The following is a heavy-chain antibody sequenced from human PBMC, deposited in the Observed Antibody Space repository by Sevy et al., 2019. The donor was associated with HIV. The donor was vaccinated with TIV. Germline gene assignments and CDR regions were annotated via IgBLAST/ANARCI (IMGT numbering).Heavy chain of an antibody. Sequence: GGSLRLSCIGSGFSFSYYGIHWVRQSPGKGLDWVALISHDGINEYYADSVKGRFTIPRDNSKNTVYLEMNSLRNEDTDIYFCANEYSGSYSHSYLYAMDVWGQGTTVTVSS. CDR3: ANEYSGSYSHSYLYAMDV. J-gene: IGHJ6*02. CDR1: GFSFSYYG. D-gene: IGHD1-26*01. V-gene: IGHV3-30*18. CDR2: ISHDGINE.